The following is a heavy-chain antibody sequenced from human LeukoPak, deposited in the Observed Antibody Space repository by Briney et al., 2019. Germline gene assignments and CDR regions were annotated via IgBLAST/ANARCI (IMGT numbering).Heavy chain of an antibody. CDR1: GGSISSGDYY. CDR2: IYYSGST. D-gene: IGHD2-21*02. Sequence: SQTLSLTCTVSGGSISSGDYYWSWIRQPPGKGLEWIGYIYYSGSTYYNPSLKSRVTISVDTSKNQFSLKLSSVTAADTAVYYCARTDCGGDCYLDYRGQGTLVTVSS. CDR3: ARTDCGGDCYLDY. V-gene: IGHV4-30-4*01. J-gene: IGHJ4*02.